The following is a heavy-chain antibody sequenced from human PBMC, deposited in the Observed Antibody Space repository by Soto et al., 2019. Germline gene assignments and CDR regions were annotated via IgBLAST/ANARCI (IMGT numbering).Heavy chain of an antibody. Sequence: EVQLVESGGGLVKPGGSLRLSCAASGFTFSSYSMNWVRQAPGKGLEWVSSISSSSSYIYYADSVKGRFTISRDNAKNSLYLQMNSLRAEDTAVYYCARDTMITFGGVIAPLYYYYGMDVWGQGTTVTVSS. CDR1: GFTFSSYS. J-gene: IGHJ6*02. V-gene: IGHV3-21*01. D-gene: IGHD3-16*02. CDR3: ARDTMITFGGVIAPLYYYYGMDV. CDR2: ISSSSSYI.